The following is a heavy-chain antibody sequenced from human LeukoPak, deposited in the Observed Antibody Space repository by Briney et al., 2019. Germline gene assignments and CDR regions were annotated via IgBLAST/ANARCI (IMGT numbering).Heavy chain of an antibody. D-gene: IGHD6-6*01. Sequence: SETLSLTCTVSGGSISSSSYYWGWIRQPPGKGLERIGSIYYSGSTYYNPSLKSRVTISVDMSKNQFSLKRSSVTAADTAVYYCARHGSGYSSSSRMYYWGQGTLVTVSS. J-gene: IGHJ4*02. CDR1: GGSISSSSYY. CDR3: ARHGSGYSSSSRMYY. V-gene: IGHV4-39*01. CDR2: IYYSGST.